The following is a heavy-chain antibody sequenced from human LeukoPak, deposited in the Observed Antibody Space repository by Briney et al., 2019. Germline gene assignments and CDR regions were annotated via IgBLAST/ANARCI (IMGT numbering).Heavy chain of an antibody. D-gene: IGHD3-22*01. V-gene: IGHV4-59*08. Sequence: SETLSLTCSVSGGSISSLYWSWIRQPPGKGLEWIGYIYYTGSTNYNPSLKSRVTMSVDTSKNQFSLKLSSVTAADTAVYYCARRYFYDSGGYYYYFDYWGQGTLVTVPS. J-gene: IGHJ4*02. CDR3: ARRYFYDSGGYYYYFDY. CDR1: GGSISSLY. CDR2: IYYTGST.